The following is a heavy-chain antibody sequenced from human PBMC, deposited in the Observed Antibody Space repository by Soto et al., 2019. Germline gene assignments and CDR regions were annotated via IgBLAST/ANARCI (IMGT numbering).Heavy chain of an antibody. V-gene: IGHV1-18*01. CDR2: ISPYTGNT. Sequence: QVQLVQSGDEVKKPGASVKVSCKASGYIFVNYGIAWVRQAPGQGLEWMGWISPYTGNTHSASKVQGRLTMTTDTSTSTAYMDLGSLTSDATAVYYCVMVDNYVTPTPQDVWGQGNTVTVSS. CDR3: VMVDNYVTPTPQDV. D-gene: IGHD3-16*01. CDR1: GYIFVNYG. J-gene: IGHJ6*02.